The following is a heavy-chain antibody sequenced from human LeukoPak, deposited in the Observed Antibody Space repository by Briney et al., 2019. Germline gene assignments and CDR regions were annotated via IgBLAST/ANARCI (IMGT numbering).Heavy chain of an antibody. CDR1: GGSMSNIYY. Sequence: SETLSLTCNVSGGSMSNIYYWGWIRQPPGKGLEWIGNIFYSGITYYNPSLRSRVTIAIDTSKSQFSLKLTSVTAADTAVYYCASNLPAPDVWGQGTTVTVSS. J-gene: IGHJ6*02. CDR2: IFYSGIT. CDR3: ASNLPAPDV. V-gene: IGHV4-39*01.